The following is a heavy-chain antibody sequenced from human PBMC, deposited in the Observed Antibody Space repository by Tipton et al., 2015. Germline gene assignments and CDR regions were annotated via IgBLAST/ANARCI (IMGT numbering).Heavy chain of an antibody. D-gene: IGHD1/OR15-1a*01. CDR3: ARPQNTYHSFHF. Sequence: TLSLTCTVSGGSISSYYWSWIRQPPGKGLEWIGYIYYSGSTNYNPSLKSRVTISVDTSKNQFSLKLSSVTAADTAVYYCARPQNTYHSFHFWGQGTMVTVSS. V-gene: IGHV4-59*01. CDR1: GGSISSYY. J-gene: IGHJ3*01. CDR2: IYYSGST.